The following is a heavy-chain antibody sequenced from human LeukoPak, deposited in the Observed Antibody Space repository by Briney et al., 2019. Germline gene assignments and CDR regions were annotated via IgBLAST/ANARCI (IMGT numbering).Heavy chain of an antibody. V-gene: IGHV1-24*01. J-gene: IGHJ4*02. CDR1: GYTLTELS. Sequence: GASVKVSCKVSGYTLTELSMHWVRQAPGKGLEWMGGFDPEDGETIYAQKFQGRVTMTEDTSTDTAYMELSSLRSEDTAVYYCATDLMISGSYYNYRDYWGQGTLVTVSS. D-gene: IGHD3-10*01. CDR2: FDPEDGET. CDR3: ATDLMISGSYYNYRDY.